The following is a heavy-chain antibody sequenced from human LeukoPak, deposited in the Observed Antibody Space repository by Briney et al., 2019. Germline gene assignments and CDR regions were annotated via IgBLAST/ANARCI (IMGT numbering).Heavy chain of an antibody. CDR2: VFRTGST. V-gene: IGHV4-38-2*02. Sequence: SETLPLTCTVSSYSISDGYYWGWIRQPPGKGLEWIGSVFRTGSTYYNPSLKSRVTMSVDTSKNQFSLKLRSVTAADTAMYYCARDQERWRQFLNAFDIWGQGTMVTVSS. D-gene: IGHD5-24*01. J-gene: IGHJ3*02. CDR1: SYSISDGYY. CDR3: ARDQERWRQFLNAFDI.